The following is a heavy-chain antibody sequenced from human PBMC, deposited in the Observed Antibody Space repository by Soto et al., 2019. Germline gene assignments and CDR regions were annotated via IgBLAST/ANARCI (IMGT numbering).Heavy chain of an antibody. J-gene: IGHJ4*02. CDR1: GFTFSSFA. D-gene: IGHD3-10*01. V-gene: IGHV3-30*18. Sequence: QVQLVESGGGVVHPGTSLRLSCVTSGFTFSSFAMDWVRQAPGKGLEWVAAISFDGRDISYRESVKGRFTISRDKFKNTEYLQMNSLRPEDTSVYYCAKESLDYFDSGRFYAPAFDHWGQGTLVTVSS. CDR2: ISFDGRDI. CDR3: AKESLDYFDSGRFYAPAFDH.